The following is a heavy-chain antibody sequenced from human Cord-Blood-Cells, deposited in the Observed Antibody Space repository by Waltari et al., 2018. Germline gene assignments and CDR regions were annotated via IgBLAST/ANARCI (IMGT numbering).Heavy chain of an antibody. CDR3: ARDLGGSGSYYFDY. V-gene: IGHV3-33*01. D-gene: IGHD3-10*01. J-gene: IGHJ4*02. CDR1: GCIFSSYG. CDR2: GWCGGRNK. Sequence: QVQLVESGGGVVQPGRSLRLSCAASGCIFSSYGLHWARQAPGKGVEEVAVGWCGGRNKYNADSVKGRFTSSRENSKNTLYLQMNSLRAEDTAVYYCARDLGGSGSYYFDYWGQGTLVTVSS.